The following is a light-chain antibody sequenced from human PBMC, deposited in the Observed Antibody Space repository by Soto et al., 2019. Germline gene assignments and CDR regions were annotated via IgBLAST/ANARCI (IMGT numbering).Light chain of an antibody. Sequence: DIQMTQSPSSLSASVGDRVTITCRASQSISSYLNWYQQKPGKAPKLLIYAASSLQSGVPSRFRRSGPGTDFTLTISILQPEDFATYYCHHIYSTPRGITFGQGTRLEMK. CDR1: QSISSY. J-gene: IGKJ5*01. V-gene: IGKV1-39*01. CDR3: HHIYSTPRGIT. CDR2: AAS.